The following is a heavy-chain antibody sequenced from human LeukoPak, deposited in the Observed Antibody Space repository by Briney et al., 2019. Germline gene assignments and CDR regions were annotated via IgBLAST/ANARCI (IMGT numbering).Heavy chain of an antibody. CDR2: ISAYNGNT. CDR1: GYTFTSYA. V-gene: IGHV1-18*01. D-gene: IGHD1-26*01. Sequence: ASVKVSCKASGYTFTSYAISWVRQAPGQGLEWMGWISAYNGNTNYAQKLQDRVTMTTDTSTSTACMELRSLRSDDTAVYYCASALSGSYFDYFDYWGQGTLVHVSS. CDR3: ASALSGSYFDYFDY. J-gene: IGHJ4*02.